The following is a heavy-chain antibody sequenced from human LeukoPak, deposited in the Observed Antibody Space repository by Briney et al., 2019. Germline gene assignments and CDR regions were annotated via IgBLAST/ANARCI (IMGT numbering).Heavy chain of an antibody. CDR2: ISSSSATI. D-gene: IGHD3-22*01. CDR3: ATDREDYDSSGYYLSDAFDI. V-gene: IGHV3-48*01. Sequence: PGGSLRLSCAVSGFTFSGYSLKWVRQAPGKGLGWVSYISSSSATIYHADSVKGRFTVSRDNAKNSLYLQMDSLRVEDTAVYYCATDREDYDSSGYYLSDAFDIWGQGTLVTVSS. J-gene: IGHJ3*02. CDR1: GFTFSGYS.